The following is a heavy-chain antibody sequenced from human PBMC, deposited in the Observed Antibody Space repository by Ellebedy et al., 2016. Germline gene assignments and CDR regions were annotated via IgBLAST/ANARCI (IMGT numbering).Heavy chain of an antibody. CDR3: ARIKIEMATILAIDY. V-gene: IGHV1-8*01. CDR1: GYTFTSYD. CDR2: MNPNSGNT. D-gene: IGHD5-24*01. Sequence: ASVKVSXXASGYTFTSYDINWVRQATGQGLEWMGWMNPNSGNTGYAQKFQGRVTMTRNTSISTAYMELSSLRSDDTAVYYCARIKIEMATILAIDYWGQGTLVTVSS. J-gene: IGHJ4*02.